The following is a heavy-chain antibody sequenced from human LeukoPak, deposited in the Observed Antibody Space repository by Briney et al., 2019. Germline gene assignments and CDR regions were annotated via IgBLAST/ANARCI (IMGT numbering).Heavy chain of an antibody. D-gene: IGHD6-13*01. Sequence: GGSLRLSCAASGFTFSDYAMSWVRQAPGKGLEWVSGISGSGGSVNYADSVKGRFTISRDNSKITLYLQMKSLRAEDTALYYCAKAQGYTSSWYFDSWGQGTLVTVSS. CDR3: AKAQGYTSSWYFDS. CDR2: ISGSGGSV. V-gene: IGHV3-23*01. J-gene: IGHJ4*02. CDR1: GFTFSDYA.